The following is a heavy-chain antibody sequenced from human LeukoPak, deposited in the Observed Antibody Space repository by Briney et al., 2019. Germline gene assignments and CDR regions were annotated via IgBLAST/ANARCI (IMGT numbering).Heavy chain of an antibody. CDR1: GFNSGVNFDEFG. V-gene: IGHV3-20*04. CDR3: AREEGDGFDV. J-gene: IGHJ3*01. CDR2: INWNGGST. Sequence: GGSLRLSCAASGFNSGVNFDEFGMNWVRQAPGKGLEWVSGINWNGGSTGYADSVKGRFTISRDNAKNSLHLQMNSLRAEDTALYYCAREEGDGFDVWGQGTMVTVSS.